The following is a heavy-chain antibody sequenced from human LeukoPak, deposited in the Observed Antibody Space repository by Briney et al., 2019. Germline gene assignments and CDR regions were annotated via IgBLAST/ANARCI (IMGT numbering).Heavy chain of an antibody. J-gene: IGHJ4*02. D-gene: IGHD2-8*01. CDR1: GGSISSSSYY. CDR3: ARAVRDIVLMVYGFDY. Sequence: SETLSLTCTVSGGSISSSSYYWGWIRQPPGKGVEWIGSIYYSGSTYYNPSLKSRVTISVDTSKNQFSLKLSSVTAADTAVYYCARAVRDIVLMVYGFDYWGQGTLVTVSS. V-gene: IGHV4-39*07. CDR2: IYYSGST.